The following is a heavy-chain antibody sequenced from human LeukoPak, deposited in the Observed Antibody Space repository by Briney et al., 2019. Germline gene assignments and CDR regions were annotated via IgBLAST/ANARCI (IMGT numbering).Heavy chain of an antibody. Sequence: SETLSLTCTVSGGSISSSGYYWGWIRQPPGKGLEWIGSIYYSGSTYYNPSLKSRVTISVDTSKNQFSLKLSSVTAADTAVYYCARRSGKKYYFDYWGQGTLVTVSS. CDR2: IYYSGST. CDR3: ARRSGKKYYFDY. D-gene: IGHD4-23*01. V-gene: IGHV4-39*01. J-gene: IGHJ4*02. CDR1: GGSISSSGYY.